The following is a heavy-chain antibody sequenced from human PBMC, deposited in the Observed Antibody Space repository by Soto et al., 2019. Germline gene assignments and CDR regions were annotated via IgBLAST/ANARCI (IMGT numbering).Heavy chain of an antibody. V-gene: IGHV4-39*01. Sequence: SETLSLTCTVSGGSVSSSSYYWGWIRQPPGKGLEWIGTIYYTGSTSYSPSLKRRVTISVDTSKTQFSLNLSSVTATDTAVYYCAGRRAGDYYFDYWGQGTLVTVYS. CDR1: GGSVSSSSYY. J-gene: IGHJ4*02. CDR2: IYYTGST. D-gene: IGHD3-10*01. CDR3: AGRRAGDYYFDY.